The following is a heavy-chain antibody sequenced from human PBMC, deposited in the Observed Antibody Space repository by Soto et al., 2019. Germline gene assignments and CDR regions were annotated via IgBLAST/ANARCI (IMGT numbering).Heavy chain of an antibody. CDR1: GGTFSSYA. J-gene: IGHJ6*02. CDR3: ASFTAKILYYYDMDV. D-gene: IGHD5-18*01. V-gene: IGHV1-69*12. CDR2: IIPIFGTA. Sequence: QVQLVQSGAEVKKPGSSVKVSCKASGGTFSSYAISWVRQAPGQGLEWMGGIIPIFGTANYAQKFQGRVTFXADESTSTAYMELSSLRSEDTAVYYCASFTAKILYYYDMDVWGQGTTVIVSS.